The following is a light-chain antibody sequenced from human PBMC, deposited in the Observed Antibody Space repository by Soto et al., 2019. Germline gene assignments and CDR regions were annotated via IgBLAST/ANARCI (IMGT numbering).Light chain of an antibody. J-gene: IGLJ1*01. CDR2: RNN. CDR3: ATWDDSMSNYV. CDR1: SSNIGSNY. V-gene: IGLV1-47*01. Sequence: QSVLTQPPSASGTPGQRVTISCSGSSSNIGSNYVYWYQHLTGTAPKLLIYRNNQRPSGVPDRFSGSKSGTSASLAISGLRSEDEAYYYCATWDDSMSNYVFGTGTKFTVL.